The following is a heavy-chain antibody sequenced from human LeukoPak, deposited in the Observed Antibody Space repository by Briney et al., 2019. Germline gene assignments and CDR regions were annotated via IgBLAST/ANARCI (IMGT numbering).Heavy chain of an antibody. Sequence: GGSLRLSCAASGFTFDDYAMHWVRQAPGKGLEWVSGISWNSGSIGYADSVKGRFTISRDNAKNSLYLQMNSLRAEDTAVYYCAKGGEKYGSGSYLDYWGQGTLVTVSS. D-gene: IGHD3-10*01. J-gene: IGHJ4*02. V-gene: IGHV3-9*01. CDR3: AKGGEKYGSGSYLDY. CDR1: GFTFDDYA. CDR2: ISWNSGSI.